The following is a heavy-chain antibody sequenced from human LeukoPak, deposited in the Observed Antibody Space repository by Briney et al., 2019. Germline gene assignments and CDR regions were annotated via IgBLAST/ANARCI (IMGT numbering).Heavy chain of an antibody. V-gene: IGHV1-2*04. D-gene: IGHD6-13*01. J-gene: IGHJ6*02. Sequence: ASVKVSCKASGYTFTGYYMHWVRQARGQGLEWMGWINPNSGGTNYAQKFQGWVTMTRDTSISTAYMELSRLRSDDTAVYYCARGGAAAGLVYYGMDVWGQGTTVTVSS. CDR3: ARGGAAAGLVYYGMDV. CDR2: INPNSGGT. CDR1: GYTFTGYY.